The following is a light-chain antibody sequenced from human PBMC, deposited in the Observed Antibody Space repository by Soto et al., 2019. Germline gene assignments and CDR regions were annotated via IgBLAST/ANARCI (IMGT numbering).Light chain of an antibody. CDR1: QSVSSY. CDR2: DAS. J-gene: IGKJ5*01. Sequence: EIVLTQSPATLALSPGERATLSCRASQSVSSYLAWYQQKPGQAPRLLIYDASNRATGIPARFSGSGSGTDFTLTSSSLEPEYFAVYYCQQRSNWPITFGQGTPLEI. V-gene: IGKV3-11*01. CDR3: QQRSNWPIT.